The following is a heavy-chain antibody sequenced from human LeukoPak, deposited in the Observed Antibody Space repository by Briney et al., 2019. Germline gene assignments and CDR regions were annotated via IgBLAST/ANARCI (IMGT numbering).Heavy chain of an antibody. J-gene: IGHJ3*02. V-gene: IGHV3-30*02. CDR2: IRYDGRNK. Sequence: PGGSLGLSCAASGFTFSSYAMYWVRQAPGKGLEWLAFIRYDGRNKNYADSVKGRFTISRDNTKNSLYLQMNSLRAEDTAVYYCAKDGGSDPDSFDIWGQGTMVTVSS. CDR1: GFTFSSYA. CDR3: AKDGGSDPDSFDI. D-gene: IGHD2-15*01.